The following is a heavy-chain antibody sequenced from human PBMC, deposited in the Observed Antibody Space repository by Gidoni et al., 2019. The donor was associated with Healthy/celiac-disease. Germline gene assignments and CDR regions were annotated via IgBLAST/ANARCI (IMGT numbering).Heavy chain of an antibody. D-gene: IGHD1-26*01. CDR2: ISYDGSNK. CDR3: ARGGTIGGTEYNWFDP. CDR1: GFTFSSSA. J-gene: IGHJ5*02. Sequence: QVQLVESGGGVVQPGRSLRLSCAASGFTFSSSAMHWVRQAPGKGLEWVAVISYDGSNKYYADSVKGRFTISRDNSKNTLYLQMNSLRAEDTAVYYCARGGTIGGTEYNWFDPWGQGTLVTVSS. V-gene: IGHV3-30-3*01.